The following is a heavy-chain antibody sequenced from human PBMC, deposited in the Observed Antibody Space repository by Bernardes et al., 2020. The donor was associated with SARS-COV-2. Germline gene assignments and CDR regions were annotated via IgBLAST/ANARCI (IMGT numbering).Heavy chain of an antibody. D-gene: IGHD3-3*01. Sequence: SETLSLTCTVSGGSISSGDYYWSWIRQPPGKGLEWIGYIYYRGSTYYNPSLKSRVTISVDTSKNQFSLKLSSVTAADTAVYYCARYYDFWKGPGALDVWGQGNTVTVS. CDR2: IYYRGST. J-gene: IGHJ6*02. V-gene: IGHV4-30-4*01. CDR3: ARYYDFWKGPGALDV. CDR1: GGSISSGDYY.